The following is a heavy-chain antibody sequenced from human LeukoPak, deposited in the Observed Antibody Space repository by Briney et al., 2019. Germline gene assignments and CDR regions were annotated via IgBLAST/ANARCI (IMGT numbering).Heavy chain of an antibody. Sequence: SETLSLTCAVSGYSISSSNWWGWIRQSPGKGLEWIGYIYYSGRTYYNPSLKSRVTMSVDTSKNQFSLKLSSMTAADTAVYYCASSVEVLPHAFDIWGQGTMVTVSS. D-gene: IGHD4/OR15-4a*01. CDR3: ASSVEVLPHAFDI. CDR2: IYYSGRT. CDR1: GYSISSSNW. J-gene: IGHJ3*02. V-gene: IGHV4-28*01.